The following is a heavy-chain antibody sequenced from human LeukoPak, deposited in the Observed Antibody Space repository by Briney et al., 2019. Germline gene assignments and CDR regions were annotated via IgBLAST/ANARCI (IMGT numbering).Heavy chain of an antibody. CDR1: GYTLSELS. CDR3: TIPGPTGSSDY. J-gene: IGHJ4*02. CDR2: FDPRDGET. V-gene: IGHV1-24*01. Sequence: ASVKVSCKVSGYTLSELSKHWVRQSPAEGLEWMGSFDPRDGETVYAQKFQGRVTMTEDTSTDTGYMELRSLRSDDTAIYYCTIPGPTGSSDYWGQGTVVSVSS. D-gene: IGHD1-1*01.